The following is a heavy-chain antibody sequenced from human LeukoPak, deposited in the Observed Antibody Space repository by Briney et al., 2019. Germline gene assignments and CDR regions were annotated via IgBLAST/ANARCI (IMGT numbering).Heavy chain of an antibody. D-gene: IGHD1-20*01. CDR1: GFTFTIYE. V-gene: IGHV3-48*03. CDR3: AREDGYNWNYGY. J-gene: IGHJ4*02. CDR2: ISSSAITI. Sequence: GGSLRLSCAASGFTFTIYEMNWVRHAPGKGLEWLSYISSSAITIYYADSVKGRFTISRDNAKNSLYLQMNSLRAEDTAVYYCAREDGYNWNYGYWGQGTLVTVSS.